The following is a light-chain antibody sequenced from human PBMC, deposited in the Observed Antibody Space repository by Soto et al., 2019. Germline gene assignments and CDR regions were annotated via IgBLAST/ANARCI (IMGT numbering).Light chain of an antibody. CDR2: AAS. Sequence: IQMAQSPSSLSASVGERVTITWRASQGIRNDLGWYQQKPGKAPKLLIYAASSLQSGVPSRFSGSGSGTDFTLTISSLQPEDFATYYCLQDYNYSWRCGQGTKVDIK. J-gene: IGKJ1*01. V-gene: IGKV1-6*01. CDR1: QGIRND. CDR3: LQDYNYSWR.